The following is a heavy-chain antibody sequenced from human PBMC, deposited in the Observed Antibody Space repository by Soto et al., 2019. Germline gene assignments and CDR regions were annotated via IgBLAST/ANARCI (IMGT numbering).Heavy chain of an antibody. CDR2: ISSTTNYI. CDR1: GFTYTRYS. CDR3: ARESEDLTSNFDY. J-gene: IGHJ4*02. Sequence: PGGSLRLSCAASGFTYTRYSMNWVRQAPGKGLEWVSSISSTTNYIFYGDSMKGRFTISRDNAKNSLYLEMNSLRAEDTAVYYCARESEDLTSNFDYWGQGTLVTVSS. V-gene: IGHV3-21*06.